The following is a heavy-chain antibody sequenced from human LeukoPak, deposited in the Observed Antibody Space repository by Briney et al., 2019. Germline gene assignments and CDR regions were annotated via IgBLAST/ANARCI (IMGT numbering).Heavy chain of an antibody. D-gene: IGHD3-16*01. V-gene: IGHV3-11*04. Sequence: KPGGSLRLSCAASGFTFSDYYMSWIRQAPGKGLEWVSYISSSGSTIYYAASVKGRFTISRDNAKNSLYLQMNSLRAEDTAVYYCARDGAPYYYYYMDVWGKGTTVTASS. CDR2: ISSSGSTI. CDR1: GFTFSDYY. CDR3: ARDGAPYYYYYMDV. J-gene: IGHJ6*03.